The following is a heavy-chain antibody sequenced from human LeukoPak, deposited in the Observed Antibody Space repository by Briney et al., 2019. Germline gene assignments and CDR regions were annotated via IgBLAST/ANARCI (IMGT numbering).Heavy chain of an antibody. J-gene: IGHJ4*02. CDR2: LYYGGST. CDR3: ARLDYDSSGYYFFEY. D-gene: IGHD3-22*01. V-gene: IGHV4-39*02. CDR1: GGIISSSSYY. Sequence: SETLSHTCAVSGGIISSSSYYWGWIRQPPGKGLEWIGSLYYGGSTYYNPSLKSRVAISVDTSKNHLSLKLSSVTAADTAVYYCARLDYDSSGYYFFEYWGRGTLVTVSS.